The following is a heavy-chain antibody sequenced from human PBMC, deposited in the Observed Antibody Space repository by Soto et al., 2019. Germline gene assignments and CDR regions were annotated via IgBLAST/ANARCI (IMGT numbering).Heavy chain of an antibody. CDR2: IYSGGAI. Sequence: EVQVVESGGGLVQPGGSLRLSCAASGFTVTSNYMSWVRQTPGKGLEWVSLIYSGGAIVYADSVMGRFTVSRDNSRNTMFLQMNSLRAGDTDVYFCARDFGSDATGYYGMDVWGQGTTVTVSS. J-gene: IGHJ6*02. CDR3: ARDFGSDATGYYGMDV. CDR1: GFTVTSNY. V-gene: IGHV3-66*01. D-gene: IGHD3-10*01.